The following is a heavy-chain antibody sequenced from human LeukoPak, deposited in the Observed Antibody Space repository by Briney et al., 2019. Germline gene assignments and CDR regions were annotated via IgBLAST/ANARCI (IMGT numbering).Heavy chain of an antibody. CDR1: GITFSNYW. CDR2: INQDGSEE. V-gene: IGHV3-7*01. D-gene: IGHD5-12*01. J-gene: IGHJ4*02. Sequence: GGSLRLSCAASGITFSNYWMSWVRQAPGKGLEWVAHINQDGSEEHYMDSVKARFIISRDNAKNSLSLQMDSLRAEDTAVYYCVRDGGVSGYDLLDYWGQGNLVTVSP. CDR3: VRDGGVSGYDLLDY.